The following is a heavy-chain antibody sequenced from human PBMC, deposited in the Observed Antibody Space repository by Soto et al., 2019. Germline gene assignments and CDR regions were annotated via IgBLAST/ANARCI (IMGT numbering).Heavy chain of an antibody. V-gene: IGHV3-30*03. CDR3: ARRHGSGSYIGY. CDR2: ISYDGDNE. CDR1: GFTFSNYG. J-gene: IGHJ4*02. D-gene: IGHD3-10*01. Sequence: PGGSLRLSCAASGFTFSNYGMHWVRQAPGKGLEWVAIISYDGDNEYYADSVRGRFTISRDNSKNTLYLQTNSLRHEDTAMYYCARRHGSGSYIGYWGQGTLVTVSS.